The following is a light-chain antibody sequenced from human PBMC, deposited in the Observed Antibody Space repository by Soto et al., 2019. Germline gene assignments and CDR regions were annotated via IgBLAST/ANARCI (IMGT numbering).Light chain of an antibody. CDR3: QQYNNWPPT. CDR2: DVS. V-gene: IGKV3-15*01. J-gene: IGKJ5*01. CDR1: ESVTNY. Sequence: EIVLTQSPATLCVSPGESGTLSCRASESVTNYLAWYQQKPGQAPRLLIYDVSTRATGVPARFSGSGSGTEFTLTISSPQSEDVAVYYCQQYNNWPPTFGQGTRVEIK.